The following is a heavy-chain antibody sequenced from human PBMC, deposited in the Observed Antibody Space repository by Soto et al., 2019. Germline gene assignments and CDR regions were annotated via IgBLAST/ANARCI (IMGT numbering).Heavy chain of an antibody. CDR3: ARDYYGSGDHFDY. Sequence: EVQLVESGGGLVQPGGSLRLSCAASGFTFSGYEMNWVRQAPGKGLEWVSYISSSGSTIYYADSVKGRFTISRDNAKNSLYLQMNSLRAEDTAVYYCARDYYGSGDHFDYWGQGTLVTVSS. D-gene: IGHD3-10*01. J-gene: IGHJ4*02. CDR2: ISSSGSTI. CDR1: GFTFSGYE. V-gene: IGHV3-48*03.